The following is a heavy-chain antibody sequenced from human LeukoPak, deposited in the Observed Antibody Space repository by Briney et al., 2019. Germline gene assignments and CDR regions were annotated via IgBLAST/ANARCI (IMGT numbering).Heavy chain of an antibody. J-gene: IGHJ4*02. Sequence: GGSLRLSCVVSGIIFRDAWMNWVRQAPGKGLEWVGRIKRKTDGGTTDYAAPVKGRFTISRDDSKNTLFLQMNSLKTEDTAMYYCATASRGYVDYWGQGTLVTVSS. V-gene: IGHV3-15*07. D-gene: IGHD3-22*01. CDR2: IKRKTDGGTT. CDR1: GIIFRDAW. CDR3: ATASRGYVDY.